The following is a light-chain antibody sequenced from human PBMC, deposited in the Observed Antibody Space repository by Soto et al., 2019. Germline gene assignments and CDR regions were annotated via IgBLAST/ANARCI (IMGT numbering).Light chain of an antibody. CDR2: GVT. V-gene: IGLV2-14*01. CDR1: SSDVGGYNY. Sequence: QSVLTQPASLSGSPGQSITMSCTGTSSDVGGYNYVSWYQQHPGKAPKLMIYGVTNRPSGVSNRFSGSKSGNTASLTISGLQAEDEADYYCCTYAGRSTLLVFGTGTKVTVL. J-gene: IGLJ1*01. CDR3: CTYAGRSTLLV.